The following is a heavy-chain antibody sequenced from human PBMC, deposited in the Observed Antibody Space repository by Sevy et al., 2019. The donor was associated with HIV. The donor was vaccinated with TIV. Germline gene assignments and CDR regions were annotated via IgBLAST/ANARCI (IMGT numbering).Heavy chain of an antibody. CDR1: GFTFSSYS. V-gene: IGHV3-21*01. Sequence: GGSLRLSCAASGFTFSSYSMNWVRQAPGKGLEWVSSISSSSSYMYYADSVKGRFTISRDNAKNSLYLQMNSLRAEDTAVYYCAREHYYASSGYYYDDAFDIWGQGTMVTVSS. D-gene: IGHD3-22*01. J-gene: IGHJ3*02. CDR2: ISSSSSYM. CDR3: AREHYYASSGYYYDDAFDI.